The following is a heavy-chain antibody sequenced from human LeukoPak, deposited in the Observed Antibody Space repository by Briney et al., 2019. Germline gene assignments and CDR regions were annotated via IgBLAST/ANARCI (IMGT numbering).Heavy chain of an antibody. Sequence: ASVKVSCKASGYTFTSYGISWVRQAPGQGLEWMGWISAYNGNTNYAQKLQGRVTITTDTSTSTAYMELRSLRSDDTAVYYCARATPSIYSSSWAYFQHWGQGTLVTVSS. V-gene: IGHV1-18*01. D-gene: IGHD6-13*01. J-gene: IGHJ1*01. CDR1: GYTFTSYG. CDR3: ARATPSIYSSSWAYFQH. CDR2: ISAYNGNT.